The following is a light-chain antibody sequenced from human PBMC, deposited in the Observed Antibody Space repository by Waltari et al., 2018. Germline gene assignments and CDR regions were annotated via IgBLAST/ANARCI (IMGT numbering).Light chain of an antibody. J-gene: IGLJ1*01. CDR1: SSNIGSNY. V-gene: IGLV1-47*01. Sequence: QSVLTQRPSASGTPGQRVTISCSGSSSNIGSNYVYWYQQLPGTAPKLLIYRNNQRPSGVPPRFSGSKSGTSASLAISGLRSEDEADYYCAAWDPSLRGYVFGTGTKVTVL. CDR3: AAWDPSLRGYV. CDR2: RNN.